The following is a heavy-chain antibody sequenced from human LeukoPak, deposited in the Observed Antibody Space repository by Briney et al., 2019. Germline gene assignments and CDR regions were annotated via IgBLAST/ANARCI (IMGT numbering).Heavy chain of an antibody. V-gene: IGHV3-64D*06. CDR3: VKALTDDAFDI. Sequence: GGSLRLSCSASGFAFSTFPMHWVRQAPGKGLEYFSAISRNGDTTYYADSVKGRFTISRDNSKNTLYLQMSSLRPEDTAVYYCVKALTDDAFDIWGQGTMVTVSS. J-gene: IGHJ3*02. CDR2: ISRNGDTT. CDR1: GFAFSTFP.